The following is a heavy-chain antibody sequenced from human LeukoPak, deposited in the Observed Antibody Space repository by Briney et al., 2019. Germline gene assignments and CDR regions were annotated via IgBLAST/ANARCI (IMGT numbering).Heavy chain of an antibody. D-gene: IGHD6-13*01. CDR1: GFTFSSYE. V-gene: IGHV3-48*01. Sequence: GGSLSLSCAAAGFTFSSYEMNWVRQATGQGLEWVSYISSSSTTIYYADSVKGRFTISRDSAKNSLYLQMNSLRAEDTAVYYCAKVVSWYATRAFDYWGQGTLVTVSS. J-gene: IGHJ4*02. CDR3: AKVVSWYATRAFDY. CDR2: ISSSSTTI.